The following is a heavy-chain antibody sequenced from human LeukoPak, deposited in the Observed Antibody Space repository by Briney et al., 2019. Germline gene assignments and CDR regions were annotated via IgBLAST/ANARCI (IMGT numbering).Heavy chain of an antibody. Sequence: TGGSLRLSCAASGFTFSSYTMYWVRQAPGKGLEWVSSISSSSSNIYYADSVKGRFTISRDNAKNSLYLQMNSLRVEDTAVYYCARCTTGRTFGSLREIKRSREIDYWGQGTLVTVSS. D-gene: IGHD1-1*01. CDR1: GFTFSSYT. CDR2: ISSSSSNI. CDR3: ARCTTGRTFGSLREIKRSREIDY. J-gene: IGHJ4*02. V-gene: IGHV3-21*01.